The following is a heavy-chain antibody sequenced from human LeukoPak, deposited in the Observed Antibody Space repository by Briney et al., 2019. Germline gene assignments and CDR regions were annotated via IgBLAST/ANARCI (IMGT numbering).Heavy chain of an antibody. V-gene: IGHV4-59*01. CDR2: IYYSGST. CDR3: ARAGYCSGGSCHHRHYYYYYMDV. CDR1: GGSISSYY. D-gene: IGHD2-15*01. J-gene: IGHJ6*03. Sequence: SETLSLTCTVSGGSISSYYWSWIRQPPGKGLEWIGYIYYSGSTNYNPSLKSRVTISVDTSKNQFSLKLSSATAADTAVYYCARAGYCSGGSCHHRHYYYYYMDVWGKGTTVTISS.